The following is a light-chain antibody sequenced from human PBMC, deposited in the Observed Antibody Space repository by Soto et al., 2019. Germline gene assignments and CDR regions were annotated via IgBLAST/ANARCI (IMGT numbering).Light chain of an antibody. CDR1: QSVSSSK. CDR3: QQDGTSPTT. J-gene: IGKJ1*01. Sequence: EIVLTQSSGTLSLSPGERATLSCRASQSVSSSKLAWYQHKPGQAPKLLIYVAFRRSTGLPERFSGSGSGTEFTITISRLEPEDFAVYYCQQDGTSPTTFGQGTKVEIK. V-gene: IGKV3-20*01. CDR2: VAF.